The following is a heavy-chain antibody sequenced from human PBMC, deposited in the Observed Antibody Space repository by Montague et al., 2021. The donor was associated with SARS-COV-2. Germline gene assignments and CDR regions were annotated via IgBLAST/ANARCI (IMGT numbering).Heavy chain of an antibody. CDR1: GGSISSSSYY. D-gene: IGHD3-3*01. V-gene: IGHV4-39*01. CDR2: IYNSCIT. CDR3: ARLNFHITIFGVVSSRVFDY. J-gene: IGHJ4*02. Sequence: SETLSLTCTVSGGSISSSSYYWGRIPKPTGKGMAWIGNIYNSCITYYNPFLKSRVTICEDTSKNQFSLKLTSVTAADTAVYYCARLNFHITIFGVVSSRVFDYWGKGTLVTVA.